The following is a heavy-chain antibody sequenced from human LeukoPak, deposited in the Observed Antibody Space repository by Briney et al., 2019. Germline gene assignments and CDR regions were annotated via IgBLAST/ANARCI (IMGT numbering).Heavy chain of an antibody. J-gene: IGHJ1*01. CDR2: ITSSSSYI. Sequence: GGSLRLSCAASGFTFSSYTMNWVRQAPGKGLEWVSSITSSSSYIYYAHSLKGRFTISRDNAKNSLYLQMNSLRAEDTAVYYCATHLLWFGEFQESGFQHWGQGTLVTVSS. D-gene: IGHD3-10*01. CDR3: ATHLLWFGEFQESGFQH. V-gene: IGHV3-21*04. CDR1: GFTFSSYT.